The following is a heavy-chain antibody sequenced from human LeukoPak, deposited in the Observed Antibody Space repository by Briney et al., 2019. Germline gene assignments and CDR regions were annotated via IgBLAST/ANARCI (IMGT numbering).Heavy chain of an antibody. Sequence: QPGGSLRLSCEVSGLSVRNEFMNWVRQSPGKGLEWVSGIGGSGADTSYADSVKGRFTIARDNSKNTLYLQMNSLRAEDTAVYYCAKEEIRHFDFDCWGQGTLVTVSS. CDR3: AKEEIRHFDFDC. J-gene: IGHJ4*02. CDR1: GLSVRNEF. CDR2: IGGSGADT. V-gene: IGHV3-23*01. D-gene: IGHD3-3*02.